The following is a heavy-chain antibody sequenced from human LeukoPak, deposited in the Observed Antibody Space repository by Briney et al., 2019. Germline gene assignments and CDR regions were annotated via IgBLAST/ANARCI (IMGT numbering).Heavy chain of an antibody. Sequence: ASVKVSCKAPGYTFSNYYIHWVRQAPGQGLEWMGWINPNSGGTNYAQKFQGRVTMTRDTSISTAYMELSRLRSDDTAVYYCARDYYGSGSYFMPYYMDVWGKGTTVTIPS. V-gene: IGHV1-2*02. J-gene: IGHJ6*03. CDR3: ARDYYGSGSYFMPYYMDV. CDR2: INPNSGGT. D-gene: IGHD3-10*01. CDR1: GYTFSNYY.